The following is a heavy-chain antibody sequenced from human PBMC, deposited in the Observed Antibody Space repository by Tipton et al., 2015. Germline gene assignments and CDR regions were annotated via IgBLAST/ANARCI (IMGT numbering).Heavy chain of an antibody. CDR1: GYSFTSYW. J-gene: IGHJ4*02. Sequence: QLVQSGAEVKKPGESLKISCKGSGYSFTSYWIGWVRQMPGKGLEWMGIIHPSDSETKYSPSFEGLVTISADKSTSTAYLQWSSLKASDTAVYYCARRLPYFEWSKVYYFDYWGQGSPVTVSP. CDR3: ARRLPYFEWSKVYYFDY. V-gene: IGHV5-51*01. CDR2: IHPSDSET. D-gene: IGHD3-9*01.